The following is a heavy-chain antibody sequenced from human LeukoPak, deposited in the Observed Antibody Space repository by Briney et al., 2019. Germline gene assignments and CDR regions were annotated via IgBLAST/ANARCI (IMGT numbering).Heavy chain of an antibody. V-gene: IGHV1-24*01. CDR3: ATAHPDHCTNAVCYFYYYMDV. CDR2: FDPEDGET. Sequence: ASVKVSCKVSGYTLTELSMHWGRQAPGKGLEWMGGFDPEDGETIYAKKLQGRVTMTEDTSTDTAYMELSRLRSEDTAVYYCATAHPDHCTNAVCYFYYYMDVWGKGTTVTVSS. J-gene: IGHJ6*03. CDR1: GYTLTELS. D-gene: IGHD2-8*01.